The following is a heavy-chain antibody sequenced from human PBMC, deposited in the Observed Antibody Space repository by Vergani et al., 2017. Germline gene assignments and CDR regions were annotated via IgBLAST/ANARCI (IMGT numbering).Heavy chain of an antibody. CDR3: ARRITIRAMVWLWDT. CDR2: INQSGQS. J-gene: IGHJ4*02. Sequence: QVQLQESGPGLVKPSETLTLTCDVSDSSIMTNPYWGWFRQSPGKGLEWIGEINQSGQSRNNPSLKSRVTISVDTSKHQLLLNLSSVTSADTAIYYCARRITIRAMVWLWDTGGQGTPVTVSS. CDR1: DSSIMTNPY. D-gene: IGHD3/OR15-3a*01. V-gene: IGHV4/OR15-8*02.